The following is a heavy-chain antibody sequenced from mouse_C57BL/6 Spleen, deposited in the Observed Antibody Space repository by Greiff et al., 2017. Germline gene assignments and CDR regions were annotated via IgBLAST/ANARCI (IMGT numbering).Heavy chain of an antibody. J-gene: IGHJ2*01. CDR2: ILPGSGST. Sequence: VQLQQSGAELMKPGASVKLSCKATGYTFTGYWIEWVKQRPGHGLEWIGEILPGSGSTNYNEKFKGKATFTADTSSNTAYMQLSSLTTEDSAIYYCALGVITTVVEYYFDYWGQGTTLTVSS. D-gene: IGHD1-1*01. CDR1: GYTFTGYW. V-gene: IGHV1-9*01. CDR3: ALGVITTVVEYYFDY.